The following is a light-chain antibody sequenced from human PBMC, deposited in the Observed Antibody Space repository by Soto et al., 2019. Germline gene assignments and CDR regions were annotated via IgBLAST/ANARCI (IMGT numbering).Light chain of an antibody. CDR3: KSYACSNTYV. CDR1: RNDIGAYEF. V-gene: IGLV2-8*01. CDR2: EVV. J-gene: IGLJ1*01. Sequence: QNALTQAPSASGSPGQSVTISCTGTRNDIGAYEFVSWYQHHPGKAPTLIIYEVVQRPSGVSDRFSGSKSGNTASLTVSGLQTADEPDYYCKSYACSNTYVFGTGTKVTVL.